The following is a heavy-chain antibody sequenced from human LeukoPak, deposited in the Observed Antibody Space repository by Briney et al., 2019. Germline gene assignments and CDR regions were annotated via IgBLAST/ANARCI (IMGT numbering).Heavy chain of an antibody. Sequence: SETLSLTCTVSGGSINNDFNYWSWIRQPAGKGLEWIGRIYSSGNTKYNASLKSRVTISLDTSQNQFSLTLTSVTAADTAVYYCARDGGYSYGYGYFDYWGQGTLVTVSS. V-gene: IGHV4-61*02. J-gene: IGHJ4*02. CDR2: IYSSGNT. CDR3: ARDGGYSYGYGYFDY. CDR1: GGSINNDFNY. D-gene: IGHD5-18*01.